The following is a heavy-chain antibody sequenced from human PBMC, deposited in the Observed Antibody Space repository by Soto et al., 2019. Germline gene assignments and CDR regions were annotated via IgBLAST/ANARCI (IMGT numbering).Heavy chain of an antibody. CDR3: ARQLDYYYYSSGYYRLSDAFDI. Sequence: QLQLQESGPGLVKPSETLSLTCTVSGGSISSSSYYWGWIRQPPGKGLEWIGSIYYSGSTYYNQSLKSRVTLSVVTSKYKFSLKLSSVTAADPAVYYCARQLDYYYYSSGYYRLSDAFDIWSQGTMVTVSS. J-gene: IGHJ3*02. D-gene: IGHD3-22*01. CDR1: GGSISSSSYY. CDR2: IYYSGST. V-gene: IGHV4-39*01.